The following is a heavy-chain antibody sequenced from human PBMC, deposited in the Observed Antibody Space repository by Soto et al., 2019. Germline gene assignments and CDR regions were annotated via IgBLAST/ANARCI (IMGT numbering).Heavy chain of an antibody. D-gene: IGHD3-9*01. J-gene: IGHJ3*02. CDR3: ARLLRDYDILNTYPAGVFNI. Sequence: GESLKISCQGSGYSFANYWIGWVRQMPGKGLEWMGIIFPGDSDTRYSPSFQGQVTISADKSIGTAYLQWSSLKASATAMYYCARLLRDYDILNTYPAGVFNIWGQGTMVTVSS. CDR1: GYSFANYW. CDR2: IFPGDSDT. V-gene: IGHV5-51*01.